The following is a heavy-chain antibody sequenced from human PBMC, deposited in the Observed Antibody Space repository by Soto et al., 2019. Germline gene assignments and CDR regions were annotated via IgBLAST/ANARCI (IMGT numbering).Heavy chain of an antibody. CDR2: INAGNGNT. D-gene: IGHD6-13*01. CDR3: ARDQHSSSWEIFDY. J-gene: IGHJ4*02. CDR1: GYTFTSYA. V-gene: IGHV1-3*01. Sequence: ASVKVSCKASGYTFTSYAMHWVRQAPGQRLEWMGWINAGNGNTKYSQKFQGRVTMTRDTSTSTVYMELSSLRSEDTAVYYCARDQHSSSWEIFDYWGQGTLVTVSS.